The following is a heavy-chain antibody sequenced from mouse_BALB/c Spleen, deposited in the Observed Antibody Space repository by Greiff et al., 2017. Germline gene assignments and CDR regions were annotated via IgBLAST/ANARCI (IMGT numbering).Heavy chain of an antibody. Sequence: VQRVESGPGLVAPSQSLSITCTVSGFSLTSYGVHWVRQPPGKGLEWLGVIWAGGSTNYNSALMSRLSISKDNSKSQVFLKMNSLQTDDTAMYYCAREGYYSWFAYWGQGTLVTVSA. CDR1: GFSLTSYG. J-gene: IGHJ3*01. D-gene: IGHD1-1*01. CDR2: IWAGGST. CDR3: AREGYYSWFAY. V-gene: IGHV2-9*02.